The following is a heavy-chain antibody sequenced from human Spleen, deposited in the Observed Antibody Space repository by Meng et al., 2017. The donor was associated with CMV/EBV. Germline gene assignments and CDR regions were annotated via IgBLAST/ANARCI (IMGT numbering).Heavy chain of an antibody. V-gene: IGHV3-33*01. CDR3: ATSFAGVTH. D-gene: IGHD2-21*02. Sequence: GGSLRLSCAASGFTFSRYVMHWVRQAPGKGLEWVAAIWYDETNKYYGDSVRGRFTISRDNSKNTLYLQMNSLRAEDTAVYYCATSFAGVTHWGQGTLVTVSS. CDR1: GFTFSRYV. J-gene: IGHJ4*02. CDR2: IWYDETNK.